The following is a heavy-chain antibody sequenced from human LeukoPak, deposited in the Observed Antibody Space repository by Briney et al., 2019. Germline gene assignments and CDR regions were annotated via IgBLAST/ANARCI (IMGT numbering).Heavy chain of an antibody. CDR3: ARGGWLQPLDY. J-gene: IGHJ4*02. Sequence: SETLSLTCTVSGGSISGYYWSWIRQAPGKGLEWIGYLYDSGTTNYNPSLRSRVSMSVGTSNKQLSLKMTSMTAADTAVYFCARGGWLQPLDYWGQGSLVTVSS. CDR1: GGSISGYY. CDR2: LYDSGTT. D-gene: IGHD5-24*01. V-gene: IGHV4-59*01.